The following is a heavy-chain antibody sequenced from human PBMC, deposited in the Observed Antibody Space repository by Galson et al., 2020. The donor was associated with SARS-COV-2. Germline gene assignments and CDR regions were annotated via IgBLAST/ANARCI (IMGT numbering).Heavy chain of an antibody. V-gene: IGHV4-30-4*01. J-gene: IGHJ1*01. CDR1: GGSISSGDYY. Sequence: SQTLSLTCTVSGGSISSGDYYWSWIRQPPGKGLEWIGYIYYSGSTYYNPSLKSRVTISVDTSKNQFSLKLSSVTAADTAVYYCATRGQPGYSSSWYHFFSSEYFQHWGQGTLVTVSS. CDR3: ATRGQPGYSSSWYHFFSSEYFQH. D-gene: IGHD6-13*01. CDR2: IYYSGST.